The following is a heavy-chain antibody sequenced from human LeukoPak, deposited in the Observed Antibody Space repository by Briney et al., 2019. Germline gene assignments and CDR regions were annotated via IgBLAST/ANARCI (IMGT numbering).Heavy chain of an antibody. CDR1: GYTFTGYY. CDR3: ARGCSSTTCSWPFDY. CDR2: INPNSGGT. J-gene: IGHJ4*02. V-gene: IGHV1-2*02. Sequence: ASVKVSCKASGYTFTGYYMHWVRQAPGQGLEWMGWINPNSGGTNYAQKFQGRVTMTRSTSISTAYMELSSLSSEDTAVYYCARGCSSTTCSWPFDYWGQGTLVTVSS. D-gene: IGHD2-2*01.